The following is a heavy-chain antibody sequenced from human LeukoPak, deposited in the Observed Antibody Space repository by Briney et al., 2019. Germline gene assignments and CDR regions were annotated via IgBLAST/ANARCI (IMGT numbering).Heavy chain of an antibody. V-gene: IGHV3-53*01. D-gene: IGHD2-2*01. Sequence: GGSLRLSCAASVFTVNSNYMSWVRQAPGKGLEWLSVVYDDGKTYYADSVRARFAISRDISKNTLSLKMNSLRAEDTGVYYCARMIGYCTSIGCFPGIVSQKFDSWGQGTVVTVSS. CDR2: VYDDGKT. J-gene: IGHJ5*01. CDR3: ARMIGYCTSIGCFPGIVSQKFDS. CDR1: VFTVNSNY.